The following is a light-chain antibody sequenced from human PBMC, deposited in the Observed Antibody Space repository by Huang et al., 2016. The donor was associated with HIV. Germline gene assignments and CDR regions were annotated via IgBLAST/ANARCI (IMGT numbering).Light chain of an antibody. CDR2: DTS. Sequence: IVLTQSPATLSLSPGERATLSCRASQSVDGYLAWYQQNPGQAPRLLSYDTSTSATGIPARFSGSGYETDFTLTISSLEPEDYAVYYCHQPGSFGQGTKVDIK. J-gene: IGKJ2*01. V-gene: IGKV3-11*01. CDR3: HQPGS. CDR1: QSVDGY.